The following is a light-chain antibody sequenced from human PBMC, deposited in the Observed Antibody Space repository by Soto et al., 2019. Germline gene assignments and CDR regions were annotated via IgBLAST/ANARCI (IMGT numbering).Light chain of an antibody. CDR1: SSNIGAGYD. CDR2: GNS. CDR3: QSYDSSVV. J-gene: IGLJ2*01. Sequence: QPVLTQPPSVSGAPGRRVTISCTGSSSNIGAGYDVHWYQQLPGTAPKLLIYGNSNRPSGVPDRFSGSKSGTSASLAITGLQAEDEADYYCQSYDSSVVFGGGTKLTVL. V-gene: IGLV1-40*01.